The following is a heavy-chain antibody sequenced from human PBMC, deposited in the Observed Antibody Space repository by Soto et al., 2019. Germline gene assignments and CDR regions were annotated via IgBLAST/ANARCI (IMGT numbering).Heavy chain of an antibody. CDR3: ARDVGSGWTHYYYSYGMDV. CDR1: GYTFTSYG. D-gene: IGHD6-19*01. Sequence: ASVKVSCKASGYTFTSYGISWVRQAPGQGLEWMGWISAYNGNTNYAQKLQGRVTMTTDTSTSAAHMELRSLRSDDTAVYYCARDVGSGWTHYYYSYGMDVWGQGTTVTVSS. V-gene: IGHV1-18*01. J-gene: IGHJ6*02. CDR2: ISAYNGNT.